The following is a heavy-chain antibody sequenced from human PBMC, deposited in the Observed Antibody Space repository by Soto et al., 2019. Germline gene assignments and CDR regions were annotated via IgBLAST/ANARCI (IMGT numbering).Heavy chain of an antibody. CDR1: GFTFSSYW. CDR2: IKQDGSEK. J-gene: IGHJ6*02. Sequence: PGGSLRLSCAASGFTFSSYWMSWVRQAPGKGLEWVANIKQDGSEKYYVDSVKGRFTISRDNAKNSLYLQMNSLRAEDTAVYYCASIAARRDYYYYGMDVWGQGTTVTVSS. CDR3: ASIAARRDYYYYGMDV. D-gene: IGHD6-6*01. V-gene: IGHV3-7*01.